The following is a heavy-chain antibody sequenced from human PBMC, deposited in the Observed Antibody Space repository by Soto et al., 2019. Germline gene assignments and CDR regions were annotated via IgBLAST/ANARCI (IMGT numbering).Heavy chain of an antibody. V-gene: IGHV1-69*12. CDR2: IIPIFGTA. CDR1: GGTFSSYA. Sequence: QVQLVQSGAEVKKPGSSVKVSCKASGGTFSSYAISWVRQAPGQGLEWMGGIIPIFGTANYAQKFQGRVTIIADESTSTAYMEPSSLRSEDTDVYYWARDRGGSYSHYYYGMDVWGQGTTVTVSS. D-gene: IGHD1-26*01. CDR3: ARDRGGSYSHYYYGMDV. J-gene: IGHJ6*02.